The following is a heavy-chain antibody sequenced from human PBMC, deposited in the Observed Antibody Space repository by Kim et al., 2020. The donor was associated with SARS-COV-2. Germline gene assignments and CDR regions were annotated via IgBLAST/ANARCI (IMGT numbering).Heavy chain of an antibody. CDR2: INHSGST. Sequence: SETLSLTCAVYGGSFSAYYWSWIRQPPGKGLEWIGEINHSGSTNYNPSLKSRVTISVDTSKNQFSLKLSSVTAADTAVYYCARGTRQWLVRGPYYYYMDVWGKGTTFTVSS. V-gene: IGHV4-34*01. D-gene: IGHD6-19*01. CDR1: GGSFSAYY. CDR3: ARGTRQWLVRGPYYYYMDV. J-gene: IGHJ6*03.